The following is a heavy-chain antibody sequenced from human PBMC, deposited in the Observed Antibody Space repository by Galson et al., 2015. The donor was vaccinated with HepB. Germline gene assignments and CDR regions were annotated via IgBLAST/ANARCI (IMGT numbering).Heavy chain of an antibody. D-gene: IGHD3-9*01. J-gene: IGHJ4*02. CDR3: AHPSSVWLSWYYFDS. CDR1: GFSLNTDGVC. CDR2: IYWDDDK. Sequence: PALVNPTQTLTLTCTVSGFSLNTDGVCVGWLRQPPGKALEWLALIYWDDDKRYNPSLESRLTITRDTSNNQVVLTMTNLDPVDTATYYCAHPSSVWLSWYYFDSWDLGTLGTVAS. V-gene: IGHV2-5*02.